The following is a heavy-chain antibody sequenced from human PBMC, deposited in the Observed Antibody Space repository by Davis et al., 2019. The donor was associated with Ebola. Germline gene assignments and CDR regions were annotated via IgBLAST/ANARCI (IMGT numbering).Heavy chain of an antibody. V-gene: IGHV3-7*03. CDR1: EFTFSNYW. CDR3: TTQWLVLFARDY. Sequence: GESLKISCAVSEFTFSNYWMSWVRQAPGKGLEWVANINEDGSGKYYVDSVKGRFTISRDNAENSLFLQMNSLRAEDTAVYYCTTQWLVLFARDYWGQGTLVTVSS. J-gene: IGHJ4*02. CDR2: INEDGSGK. D-gene: IGHD6-19*01.